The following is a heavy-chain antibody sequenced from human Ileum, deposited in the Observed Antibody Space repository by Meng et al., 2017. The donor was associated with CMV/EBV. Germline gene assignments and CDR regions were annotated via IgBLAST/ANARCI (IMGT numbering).Heavy chain of an antibody. J-gene: IGHJ4*02. CDR3: ARASTGYYMPFDY. CDR1: GVTVSSYD. CDR2: ISYDGSNK. Sequence: ASGVTVSSYDMHCVRQAPGKGLEWVAVISYDGSNKYYADSVKVRFTISRDNSKNTLYLQMNSLRAEDTAVYYCARASTGYYMPFDYWGQGTLVTVSS. D-gene: IGHD3-9*01. V-gene: IGHV3-30*04.